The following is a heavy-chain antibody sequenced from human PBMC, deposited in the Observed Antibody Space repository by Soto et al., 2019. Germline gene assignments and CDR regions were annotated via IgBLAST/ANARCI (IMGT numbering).Heavy chain of an antibody. J-gene: IGHJ4*02. CDR2: INPNSGDA. CDR3: ATGGGYFSSPNYYLDF. V-gene: IGHV1-2*02. Sequence: ASVKVSCKTSGYTFTGYYIHWVRQAPGQGLEWMGWINPNSGDARYAPKFQGRVSMTRDTSIRTGYMELTRLTPDDTAVYFCATGGGYFSSPNYYLDFWGQGTLVTVSS. D-gene: IGHD6-6*01. CDR1: GYTFTGYY.